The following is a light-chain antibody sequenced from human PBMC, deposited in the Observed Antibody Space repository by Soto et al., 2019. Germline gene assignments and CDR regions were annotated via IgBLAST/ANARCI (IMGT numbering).Light chain of an antibody. Sequence: EIVLTQSPGTLSLSPGERASLSCRASESVTASDLAWYQQKPGQAPRLLIYGASSRATGIPDRFSGSGSGTDFTLTISRLEPEDFAVYYCQQYGSSPYTFGQGTKREIK. V-gene: IGKV3-20*01. CDR1: ESVTASD. CDR3: QQYGSSPYT. J-gene: IGKJ2*01. CDR2: GAS.